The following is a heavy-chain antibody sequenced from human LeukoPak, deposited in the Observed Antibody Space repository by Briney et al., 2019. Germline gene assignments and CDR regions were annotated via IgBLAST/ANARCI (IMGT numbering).Heavy chain of an antibody. CDR3: ARDLGGRGIPVYYFDY. CDR1: GFXFTDYA. V-gene: IGHV3-33*08. Sequence: GRSLRLSCVASGFXFTDYAIHWVRQVPGRGLEWVAVVWFDGSYELYADSVKGRFTISRDDSRSTVNLQMESLRAEDTALYYCARDLGGRGIPVYYFDYWGQGTQVTVSS. D-gene: IGHD4-23*01. J-gene: IGHJ4*02. CDR2: VWFDGSYE.